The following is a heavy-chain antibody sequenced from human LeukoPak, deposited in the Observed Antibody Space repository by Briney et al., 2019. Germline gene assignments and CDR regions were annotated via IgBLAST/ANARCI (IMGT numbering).Heavy chain of an antibody. V-gene: IGHV1-8*01. D-gene: IGHD4-23*01. J-gene: IGHJ4*02. Sequence: ASVKVSCKASGYTFTSYEINWVRQATGQGLEWMGWVNPNSGNTGYAQKFQGRVTMTRNTSISTAYMELSSLRSEDTAVYYCARGQRVGYGGHAWNYWGQGTLVTVSS. CDR3: ARGQRVGYGGHAWNY. CDR1: GYTFTSYE. CDR2: VNPNSGNT.